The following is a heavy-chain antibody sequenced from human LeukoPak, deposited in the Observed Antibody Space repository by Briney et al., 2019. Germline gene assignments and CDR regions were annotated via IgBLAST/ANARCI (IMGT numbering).Heavy chain of an antibody. CDR3: AKWLRRGFDY. CDR2: IYYSGST. D-gene: IGHD5-12*01. J-gene: IGHJ4*02. V-gene: IGHV4-59*08. Sequence: SETLSLTCTVSGGSISSYYWSWIRQPPGKGLEWIGYIYYSGSTNYNPSLKSRVTISVDTSKNQFSLKLSSVTAADTAVYYCAKWLRRGFDYWGQGTLVTVSS. CDR1: GGSISSYY.